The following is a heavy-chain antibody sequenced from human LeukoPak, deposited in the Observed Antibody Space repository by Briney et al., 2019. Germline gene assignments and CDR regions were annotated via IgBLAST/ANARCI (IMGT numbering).Heavy chain of an antibody. V-gene: IGHV3-7*05. D-gene: IGHD3-9*01. CDR2: INQDESKK. J-gene: IGHJ4*02. CDR3: ARGPPGFNAGFIDY. Sequence: PGGSLRLSCAASQFTFSNYWMNWVRQAPGKGLEWVANINQDESKKYYVDSVKGRFTISRDNAKNSLYLQVNSLRGEDTAVYYCARGPPGFNAGFIDYWGQGTLVTVS. CDR1: QFTFSNYW.